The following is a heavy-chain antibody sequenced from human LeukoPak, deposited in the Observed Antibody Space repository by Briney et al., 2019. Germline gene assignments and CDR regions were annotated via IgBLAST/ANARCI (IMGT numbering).Heavy chain of an antibody. CDR3: ARDHDYVWGGYRYRYYFDY. D-gene: IGHD3-16*02. V-gene: IGHV4-4*07. CDR2: IYTSGST. CDR1: GGSISSYY. J-gene: IGHJ4*02. Sequence: SEALSLTCTVSGGSISSYYWSWIRQPAGKGLEWIGRIYTSGSTNYNPSLKSRVTMSVDTSKNQFSLKLSSVTAADTAVYYCARDHDYVWGGYRYRYYFDYWGQGTLVTVSS.